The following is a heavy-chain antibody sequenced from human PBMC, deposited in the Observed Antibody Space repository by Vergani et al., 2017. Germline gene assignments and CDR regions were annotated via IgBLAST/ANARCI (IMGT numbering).Heavy chain of an antibody. CDR1: GFTFSTYA. V-gene: IGHV3-30*02. J-gene: IGHJ5*02. D-gene: IGHD3-10*01. CDR2: IRYDGGKK. Sequence: VQLLESGGSLKQPGGSVRLSCAASGFTFSTYAMHWVRQAPGKGLEWVAFIRYDGGKKYFADSVEGRFTISRDNSKNTLYLQMNSLRAEDTAVYYCTKDKSDRRFFIWFGGFDPWGQGTLVTVSS. CDR3: TKDKSDRRFFIWFGGFDP.